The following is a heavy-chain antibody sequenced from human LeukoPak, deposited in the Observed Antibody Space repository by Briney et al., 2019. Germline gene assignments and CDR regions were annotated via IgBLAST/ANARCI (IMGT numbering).Heavy chain of an antibody. V-gene: IGHV1-69*13. CDR3: ARDIVVVPAAMKDYYYGMDV. CDR1: GGTFSSYA. J-gene: IGHJ6*02. Sequence: GASVKVSCKASGGTFSSYAISWVRQAPGQGLEWMGGIIPIFSTANYAQKFQGRVTITADESTSTAYMELSSLRSEDTAVYYCARDIVVVPAAMKDYYYGMDVWGQGTTVTVSS. CDR2: IIPIFSTA. D-gene: IGHD2-2*01.